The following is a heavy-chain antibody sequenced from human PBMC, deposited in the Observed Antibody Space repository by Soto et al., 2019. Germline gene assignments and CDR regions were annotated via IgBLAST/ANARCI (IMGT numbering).Heavy chain of an antibody. CDR1: GFTFSGSV. CDR3: TRPDGDYFRPRVDY. Sequence: EVQLVESGGGLVQPGGSLKLSCAASGFTFSGSVMHWVRQASGKGLEWVGHIRSKTNSYATAYAASVKGRFTISRDDSKNTAYLQMNSLKTEDTAVYYCTRPDGDYFRPRVDYWGQGTLVTVSS. CDR2: IRSKTNSYAT. V-gene: IGHV3-73*02. D-gene: IGHD4-17*01. J-gene: IGHJ4*02.